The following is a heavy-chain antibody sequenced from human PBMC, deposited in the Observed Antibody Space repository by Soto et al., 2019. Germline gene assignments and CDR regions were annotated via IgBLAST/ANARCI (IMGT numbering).Heavy chain of an antibody. Sequence: EVQLVQSGAEVKKPGESLRISCKGSGYSFTSYWISWVRQMPGKGLEWMGRIDPSDSYTNYSPSYQGHVTISADKSISTAYLQWSSLKASDTAMYYCARLAMWSRYSSGGFDYWGQGTLVTGSS. CDR3: ARLAMWSRYSSGGFDY. CDR1: GYSFTSYW. CDR2: IDPSDSYT. V-gene: IGHV5-10-1*01. D-gene: IGHD6-19*01. J-gene: IGHJ4*02.